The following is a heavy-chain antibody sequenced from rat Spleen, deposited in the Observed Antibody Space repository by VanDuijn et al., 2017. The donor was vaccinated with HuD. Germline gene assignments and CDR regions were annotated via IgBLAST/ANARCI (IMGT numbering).Heavy chain of an antibody. D-gene: IGHD1-11*01. J-gene: IGHJ2*01. V-gene: IGHV5-25*01. CDR2: MSTGGSI. Sequence: EVQLVESGGGLVQPGRSIKLSCAASGFTYSNYVMAWVRQAPTKGLEWVASMSTGGSIYYPDSVKGRFTISRDNAQNTLYLQMNSLRSEDTATYYCTRGYTPDYWGQGVMVTVSS. CDR1: GFTYSNYV. CDR3: TRGYTPDY.